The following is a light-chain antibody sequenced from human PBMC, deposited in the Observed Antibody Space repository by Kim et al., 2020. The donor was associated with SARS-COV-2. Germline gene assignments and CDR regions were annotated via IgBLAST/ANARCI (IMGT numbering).Light chain of an antibody. CDR3: QPYVTNLLWT. V-gene: IGKV1-5*03. Sequence: DIQMTQSPSTLSASVGDRVTITCRASQSISSWLAWYQQKPGKAPKLLIYKASSLESGVPSRFSGSGSETEFTLTISSLQPDDFATYYCQPYVTNLLWTFGQGTKVDIK. CDR2: KAS. CDR1: QSISSW. J-gene: IGKJ1*01.